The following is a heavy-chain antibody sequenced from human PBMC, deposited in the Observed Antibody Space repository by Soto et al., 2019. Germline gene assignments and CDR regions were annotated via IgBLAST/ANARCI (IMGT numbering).Heavy chain of an antibody. CDR2: IIPIFGTA. V-gene: IGHV1-69*01. Sequence: QVQLVQSGAEVKKPGSSVTVSCKASGGTFSSYAISWVRQAPGQGLEWMGGIIPIFGTANYAQKFQGRVTITADESTSTAYMELSSLRSEDTAVYYCARDRGSGSYYYFDYWGQGTLVTVSS. CDR1: GGTFSSYA. J-gene: IGHJ4*02. CDR3: ARDRGSGSYYYFDY. D-gene: IGHD1-26*01.